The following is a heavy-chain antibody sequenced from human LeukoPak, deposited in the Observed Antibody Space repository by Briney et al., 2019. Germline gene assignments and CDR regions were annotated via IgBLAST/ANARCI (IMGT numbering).Heavy chain of an antibody. J-gene: IGHJ6*04. D-gene: IGHD3-10*01. CDR3: AKNADYYGSGSYAQGYYGMDV. CDR1: GFTFSSYA. CDR2: ITYDGSNK. V-gene: IGHV3-30*18. Sequence: GRSLRLSCAASGFTFSSYAMHWVRQAPGKGLEWVAVITYDGSNKYYADSVKGRFTISRDNSKNTLYLQMNSLRAEDTAVYYCAKNADYYGSGSYAQGYYGMDVWGKGTTVTVSS.